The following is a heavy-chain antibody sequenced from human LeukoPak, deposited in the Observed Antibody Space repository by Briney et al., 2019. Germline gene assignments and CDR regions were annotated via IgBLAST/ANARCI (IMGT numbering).Heavy chain of an antibody. Sequence: GGSLRLSCAASGFTFSSYWMSWVRQAPGKGLEWVANIKQDGSVKYYVDSVKGRFTISRDNAKNSLYLQMNSLRAEDTAVYYCARARRQYYYGSGSYRYWGQGTLVTVSS. D-gene: IGHD3-10*01. CDR1: GFTFSSYW. CDR3: ARARRQYYYGSGSYRY. CDR2: IKQDGSVK. V-gene: IGHV3-7*04. J-gene: IGHJ4*02.